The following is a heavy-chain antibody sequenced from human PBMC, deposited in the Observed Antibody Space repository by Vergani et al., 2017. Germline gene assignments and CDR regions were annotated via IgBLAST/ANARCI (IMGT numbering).Heavy chain of an antibody. Sequence: EVRLLESGGGLVQPGGSLRLSCVGSGFTFTSYAMNWVRQAPGKGLEWVSGISGSGATSYYAESMKGRFAMSRDNSKNTLFLQLKTLRAEDTGFYYCAKDDNIMGALHYWGQGTLVAVSS. CDR3: AKDDNIMGALHY. CDR1: GFTFTSYA. V-gene: IGHV3-23*01. CDR2: ISGSGATS. D-gene: IGHD5-12*01. J-gene: IGHJ4*02.